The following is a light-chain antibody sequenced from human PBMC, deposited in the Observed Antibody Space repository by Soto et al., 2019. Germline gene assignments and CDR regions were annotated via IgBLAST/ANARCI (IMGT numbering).Light chain of an antibody. CDR1: SSDIGDYKY. V-gene: IGLV2-14*01. J-gene: IGLJ2*01. CDR3: SSLTSTNSLV. Sequence: SVLTQPASVSGSPGQSITISCTGSSSDIGDYKYVSWYQEHPGKAPKLMIYEVSDRSPGVSNRFSGSKSGNTASLTISGLQAEDEADYYCSSLTSTNSLVFGTGTKLTVL. CDR2: EVS.